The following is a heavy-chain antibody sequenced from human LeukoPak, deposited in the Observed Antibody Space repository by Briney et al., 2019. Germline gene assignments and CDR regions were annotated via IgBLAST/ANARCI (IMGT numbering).Heavy chain of an antibody. CDR2: MSYKYSGGT. CDR1: GSSISSSSYY. D-gene: IGHD3-10*01. J-gene: IGHJ4*02. Sequence: SETLSLTCTVSGSSISSSSYYWGWIRQPPGKGLEWIGSMSYKYSGGTYYNPSLKSRATISVDTSKNQFSLRLSAVTAADTAVYYCARHGMYSGSESYYDPFDYWAREPWSPSPQ. CDR3: ARHGMYSGSESYYDPFDY. V-gene: IGHV4-39*01.